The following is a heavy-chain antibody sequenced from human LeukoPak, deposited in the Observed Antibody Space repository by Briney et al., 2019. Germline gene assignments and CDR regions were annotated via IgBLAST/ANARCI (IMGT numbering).Heavy chain of an antibody. CDR2: IRSKIYGGTT. D-gene: IGHD5-12*01. V-gene: IGHV3-49*03. CDR3: VRYSGDADY. J-gene: IGHJ4*02. CDR1: GFTFGNYA. Sequence: GGSLRLSCTASGFTFGNYAMSWFRQAPGKGLEWVGFIRSKIYGGTTEYAAFVKGRFTISRDDSKSMAYLQMTSLKSEDTAVYYCVRYSGDADYWGQGTLVTVSS.